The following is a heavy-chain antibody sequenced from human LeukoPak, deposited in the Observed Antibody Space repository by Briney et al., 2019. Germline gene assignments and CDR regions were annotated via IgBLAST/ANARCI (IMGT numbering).Heavy chain of an antibody. Sequence: SETLSLTCTVSGGSISSGGYYWSWIRQPPGKGLEWIGYIYHSGSTYYNPSLKSRVTISVDTSKNQFSLKLSSVTAADTAVYYCARQDFAVATSGSDYWGQGTLVTVSS. CDR2: IYHSGST. D-gene: IGHD2-15*01. J-gene: IGHJ4*02. CDR3: ARQDFAVATSGSDY. V-gene: IGHV4-30-2*01. CDR1: GGSISSGGYY.